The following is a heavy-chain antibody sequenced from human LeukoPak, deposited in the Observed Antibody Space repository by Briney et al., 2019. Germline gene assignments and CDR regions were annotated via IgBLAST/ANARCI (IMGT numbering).Heavy chain of an antibody. CDR2: IHYSGRT. CDR3: ATEVAPSDHYYYYGMDV. Sequence: SETLSLTCTVSGXSISSNYWSWVRQPPGKGLEWIGYIHYSGRTNYNPSPKSRVTISVDTSKNQFSLKLSSVTAADTAVYYCATEVAPSDHYYYYGMDVWGQGITVTVSS. V-gene: IGHV4-59*01. J-gene: IGHJ6*02. D-gene: IGHD5-12*01. CDR1: GXSISSNY.